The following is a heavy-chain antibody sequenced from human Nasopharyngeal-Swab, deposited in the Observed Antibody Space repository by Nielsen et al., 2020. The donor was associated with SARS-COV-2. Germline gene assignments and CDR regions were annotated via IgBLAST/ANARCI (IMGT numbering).Heavy chain of an antibody. CDR2: INAGNGNT. Sequence: ASVKVSCKASGYTFTSYAMHWVRQAPGQRLEWMGWINAGNGNTKYSQKFQGRVTITRDTSASTAYMELSSLRSEDTAVHYCARGGMVRGVSYNWFDPWGQGTLVTVSS. D-gene: IGHD3-10*01. CDR3: ARGGMVRGVSYNWFDP. CDR1: GYTFTSYA. J-gene: IGHJ5*02. V-gene: IGHV1-3*01.